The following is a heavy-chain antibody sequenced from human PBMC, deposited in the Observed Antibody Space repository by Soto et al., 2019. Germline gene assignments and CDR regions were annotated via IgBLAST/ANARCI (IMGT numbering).Heavy chain of an antibody. CDR2: ISGSGGST. CDR1: GFTFSSYA. V-gene: IGHV3-23*01. Sequence: GGSLRLSCAASGFTFSSYAMSWVRQAPGKGLEWVSAISGSGGSTYYADSVKGRFTISRDNSKNTLYLQMNSLRAEDTAVYYCAKDGLSGSYYSLYYYGMDVWGQGTTVTVSS. CDR3: AKDGLSGSYYSLYYYGMDV. J-gene: IGHJ6*02. D-gene: IGHD1-26*01.